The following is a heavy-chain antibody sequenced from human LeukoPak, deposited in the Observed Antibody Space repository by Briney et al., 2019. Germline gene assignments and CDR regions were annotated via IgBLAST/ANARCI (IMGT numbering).Heavy chain of an antibody. CDR1: GFTFSSYA. CDR3: AKDLPIEYSSSEVY. CDR2: ISYSGGST. V-gene: IGHV3-23*01. D-gene: IGHD6-6*01. J-gene: IGHJ4*02. Sequence: GGSLRLSCAASGFTFSSYAMSWVRQAPGKGLEWVSAISYSGGSTYYADSVKGRFTISRDNSKNTLYLQMNSLRAEDTAVYYCAKDLPIEYSSSEVYWGQGTLVTVSS.